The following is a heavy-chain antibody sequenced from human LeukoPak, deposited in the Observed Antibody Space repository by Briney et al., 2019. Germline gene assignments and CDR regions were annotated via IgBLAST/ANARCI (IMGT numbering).Heavy chain of an antibody. CDR3: AMNPGGSSPGS. D-gene: IGHD6-6*01. Sequence: SETLSLTCAVFGGSFSGYYWSWIRQPPEKGLEWIGEINHSGSTNYNPSLKSRVVISVDTSKKQLSLKLSSVTAADTGAYYCAMNPGGSSPGSWGQGTLVTVSS. V-gene: IGHV4-34*01. J-gene: IGHJ5*02. CDR1: GGSFSGYY. CDR2: INHSGST.